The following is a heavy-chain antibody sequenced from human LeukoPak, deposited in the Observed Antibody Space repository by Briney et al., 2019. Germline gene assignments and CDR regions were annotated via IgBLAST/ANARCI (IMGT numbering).Heavy chain of an antibody. CDR2: IYYSGTT. D-gene: IGHD5-18*01. J-gene: IGHJ5*02. CDR3: ARRWIQLWGQNWFDP. V-gene: IGHV4-39*07. CDR1: GGSISSSSYY. Sequence: SETLSLTCNVSGGSISSSSYYWGWIRQPPGKGLELIGNIYYSGTTYYNPSLKSRVTISVDTSKNQFSLKLSSVTAADTAVYYCARRWIQLWGQNWFDPWGQGTLVTVSS.